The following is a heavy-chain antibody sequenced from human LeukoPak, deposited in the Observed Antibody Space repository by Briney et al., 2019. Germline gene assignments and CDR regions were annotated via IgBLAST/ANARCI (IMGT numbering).Heavy chain of an antibody. V-gene: IGHV1-69*04. Sequence: SVKVSCKASGYTFTSYAMNWVRQAPGQGLEWMGRIIPILGIANYAQKFQGRVTITADKSTSTAYMELSSLRSEDTAVYYCASGTLKYYFDYWGQGTLVTVSS. CDR2: IIPILGIA. CDR1: GYTFTSYA. J-gene: IGHJ4*02. CDR3: ASGTLKYYFDY.